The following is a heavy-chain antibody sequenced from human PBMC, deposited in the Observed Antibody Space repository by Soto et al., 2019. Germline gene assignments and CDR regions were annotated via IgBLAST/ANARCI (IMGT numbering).Heavy chain of an antibody. V-gene: IGHV3-9*01. CDR3: AKGDGDYLPGIDY. J-gene: IGHJ4*02. D-gene: IGHD4-17*01. CDR1: GFTFDDYA. Sequence: EVQLVESGGGLVQPGRSLRLSCAASGFTFDDYAMHWVRQAPGKGLEWVSGISWNSGSIGYADSVNGRFTISRDNAKNALYLQMNSLRAEDTALYYCAKGDGDYLPGIDYWGQGTLVTVSS. CDR2: ISWNSGSI.